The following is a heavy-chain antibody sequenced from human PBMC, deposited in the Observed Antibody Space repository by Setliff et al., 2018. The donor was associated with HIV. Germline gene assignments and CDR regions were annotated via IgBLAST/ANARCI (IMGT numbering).Heavy chain of an antibody. D-gene: IGHD4-17*01. V-gene: IGHV3-48*01. CDR2: MSSYRTSMT. Sequence: GGSLRLSCAASGFTFSYYSMHWVRQAPGKGREWISFMSSYRTSMTHYADSVKGRFTVSRDDAKNSLYLQMNNLRAEDTAVYFCARDPDYGDFIALDIWGQGTMVTVSS. CDR1: GFTFSYYS. J-gene: IGHJ3*02. CDR3: ARDPDYGDFIALDI.